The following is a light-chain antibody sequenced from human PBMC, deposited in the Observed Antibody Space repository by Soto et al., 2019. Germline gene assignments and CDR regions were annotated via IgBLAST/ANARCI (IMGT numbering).Light chain of an antibody. CDR1: HSSGGH. J-gene: IGKJ5*01. V-gene: IGKV1-16*02. CDR2: GLS. Sequence: DIQMTQSPSTLSASVGDRVTITLRASHSSGGHVAWYKQEPGKAPKSLIYGLSGLRRGVPSKFGGSGSGTDFTLASYGVRAEYFATYCCQHYGSFPTFGQGTRLDIK. CDR3: QHYGSFPT.